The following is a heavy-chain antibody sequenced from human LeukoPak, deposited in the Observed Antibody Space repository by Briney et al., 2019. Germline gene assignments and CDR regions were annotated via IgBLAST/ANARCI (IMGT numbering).Heavy chain of an antibody. CDR3: ARHGPGVAAAGGYYYYGMDV. V-gene: IGHV4-59*08. D-gene: IGHD6-13*01. CDR1: GGSISSYY. Sequence: SETLSLTCTVSGGSISSYYWSWTRQPPGKGLEWIGYIYYSGGTNYNPSLKSRVTISVDTSKNQFSLKLSSVTAADTAVYYCARHGPGVAAAGGYYYYGMDVWGQGTTVTVSS. CDR2: IYYSGGT. J-gene: IGHJ6*02.